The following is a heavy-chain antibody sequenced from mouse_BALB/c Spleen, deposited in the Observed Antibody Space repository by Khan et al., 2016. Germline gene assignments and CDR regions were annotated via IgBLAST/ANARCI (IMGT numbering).Heavy chain of an antibody. Sequence: QVQLKQSGAELSSPRASVKMSFKASGYTFTSYTMHWGKQGPGQGLEWIGYVIPSNADTNYNQKFKDKATLTADKSSSTAYMQLSILSSEDSAVYYCAREGWLLGYFDYWGQGTTLTVSS. CDR3: AREGWLLGYFDY. CDR2: VIPSNADT. V-gene: IGHV1-4*01. CDR1: GYTFTSYT. J-gene: IGHJ2*01. D-gene: IGHD2-3*01.